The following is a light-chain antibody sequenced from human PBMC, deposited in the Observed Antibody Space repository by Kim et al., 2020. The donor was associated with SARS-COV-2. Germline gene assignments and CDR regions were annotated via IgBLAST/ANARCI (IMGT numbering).Light chain of an antibody. CDR3: QQYNNWPT. CDR1: QGISST. V-gene: IGKV3-15*01. CDR2: GAS. J-gene: IGKJ4*01. Sequence: SVSPGERPTLSCRASQGISSTLAWYQHKPGQPPRLLIYGASTRATGVPARFSGSGSGTEFTLTVSSLQSEDFAVYCCQQYNNWPTFGGGTKVEIK.